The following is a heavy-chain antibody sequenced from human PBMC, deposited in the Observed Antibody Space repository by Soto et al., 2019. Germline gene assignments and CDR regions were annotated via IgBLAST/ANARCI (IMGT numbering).Heavy chain of an antibody. J-gene: IGHJ4*02. CDR2: MSYDGSDE. V-gene: IGHV3-30*18. CDR3: AKGGIWFGELGDY. Sequence: QVQLVESGGGVVQPGRSLRLSCAASGFTFSDYGMHWVRQAPGKGLEWVAVMSYDGSDEYYADSVKGRFAISRDNSKNTLYLQMSSLRPEYTAIYYCAKGGIWFGELGDYWGQGALVTVSS. CDR1: GFTFSDYG. D-gene: IGHD3-10*01.